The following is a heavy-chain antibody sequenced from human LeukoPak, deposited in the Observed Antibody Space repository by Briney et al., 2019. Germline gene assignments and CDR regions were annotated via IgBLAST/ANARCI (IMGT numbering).Heavy chain of an antibody. CDR2: ILSGGAT. CDR1: GFSFSSHA. J-gene: IGHJ3*02. Sequence: GGSLRLSCAASGFSFSSHALTWVRQAPGKGLEWVSGILSGGATYYADSVQGRFAISRDNSKNTLYLQMNSLRAEDTAVYYCVQEGPRGLAFDIWGQGTKVTVSS. CDR3: VQEGPRGLAFDI. V-gene: IGHV3-23*01.